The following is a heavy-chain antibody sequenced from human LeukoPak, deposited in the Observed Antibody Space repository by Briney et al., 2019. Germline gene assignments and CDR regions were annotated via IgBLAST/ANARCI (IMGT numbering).Heavy chain of an antibody. V-gene: IGHV3-23*01. CDR1: EFTFSSYA. J-gene: IGHJ4*02. CDR3: AKASAMIVVVSKHFDY. Sequence: PGGSLRLSCAASEFTFSSYAMGGVRQAPGKGLDWVSAISGSGGSTYYADSVKGRFTISRDNSKNTLYLQMNSLRAEDTAVYYCAKASAMIVVVSKHFDYWGQGTLVTVSS. CDR2: ISGSGGST. D-gene: IGHD3-22*01.